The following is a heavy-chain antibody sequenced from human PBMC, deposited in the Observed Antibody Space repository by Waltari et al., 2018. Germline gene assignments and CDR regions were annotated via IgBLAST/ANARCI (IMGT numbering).Heavy chain of an antibody. Sequence: QVQLQESGPGPVKPSGTLSLTCAVSGASISSPNWWTWVRQAPGKGLEWIGEIYQTGSTNYNPSLESRVTMSVDKSENHFSLTLNSVTAADTAVYYCARSRRNGYSELDFWGQGTLVTVSS. CDR3: ARSRRNGYSELDF. D-gene: IGHD5-18*01. J-gene: IGHJ4*02. V-gene: IGHV4-4*02. CDR1: GASISSPNW. CDR2: IYQTGST.